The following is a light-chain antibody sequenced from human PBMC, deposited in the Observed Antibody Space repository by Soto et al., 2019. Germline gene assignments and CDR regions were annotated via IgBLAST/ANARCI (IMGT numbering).Light chain of an antibody. CDR3: SSYTRSSTLV. CDR2: EVT. CDR1: TSDVGGYHF. Sequence: QSALTQPASVSGSPGQSITLSCTGTTSDVGGYHFVSWYQQHPGKAPKLMIYEVTNRPSGVSDRFSGSKSGNTASLTISGLQAEDEADYYCSSYTRSSTLVFGGGTKLTVL. V-gene: IGLV2-14*01. J-gene: IGLJ3*02.